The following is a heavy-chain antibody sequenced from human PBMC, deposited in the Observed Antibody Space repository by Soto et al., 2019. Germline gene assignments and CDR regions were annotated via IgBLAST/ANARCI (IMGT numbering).Heavy chain of an antibody. CDR3: AREDGPRLFDY. J-gene: IGHJ4*02. V-gene: IGHV3-23*01. CDR2: ISGSGGST. CDR1: GFTFSSYA. Sequence: GGSLRLSCAASGFTFSSYAMSWVRQAPGKGLEWVSAISGSGGSTYYADSVRGRFTISRDNAKNSVYLQMNSLRDEDTAVYYCAREDGPRLFDYWGQGTPVTVSS.